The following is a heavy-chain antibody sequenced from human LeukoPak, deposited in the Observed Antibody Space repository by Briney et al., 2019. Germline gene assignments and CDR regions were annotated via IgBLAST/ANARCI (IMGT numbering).Heavy chain of an antibody. J-gene: IGHJ4*02. CDR2: IYTSGTS. D-gene: IGHD6-13*01. CDR3: ASDSSSWYKGS. Sequence: SETLSLTCTVSGGSISGYYWSWIRQPAGKGLEWIGRIYTSGTSNYNPSLKSRVTMSVDTSKNQFSVKLSSVTAADTAVYYCASDSSSWYKGSWGQGTLVTVSS. CDR1: GGSISGYY. V-gene: IGHV4-4*07.